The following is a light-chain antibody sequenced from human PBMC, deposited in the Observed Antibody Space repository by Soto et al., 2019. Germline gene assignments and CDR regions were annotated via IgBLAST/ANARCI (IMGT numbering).Light chain of an antibody. J-gene: IGKJ1*01. V-gene: IGKV3-20*01. CDR3: HQHANSSQAT. CDR2: GAS. Sequence: SPRDRSAHYCRASTSVSSRDVAWYQQKPGQAPRLLISGASSRATGIPDRFIGSGSATDVTLTISSRVPNDYSAYYYHQHANSSQATFGQGINVDIK. CDR1: TSVSSRD.